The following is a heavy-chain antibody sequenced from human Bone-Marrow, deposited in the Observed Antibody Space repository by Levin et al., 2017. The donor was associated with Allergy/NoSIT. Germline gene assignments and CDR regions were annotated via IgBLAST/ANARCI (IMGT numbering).Heavy chain of an antibody. CDR1: GGTFSSYA. Sequence: SVKVSCKASGGTFSSYAISWVRQAPGQGLEWMGGIIPIFGTANYAQKFQGRVTITADKSTSTAYMELSSLRSEDTAVYYCASGRIAAAGIRSGKTYPAPLDYWGQGTLVTVSS. D-gene: IGHD6-13*01. CDR2: IIPIFGTA. CDR3: ASGRIAAAGIRSGKTYPAPLDY. J-gene: IGHJ4*02. V-gene: IGHV1-69*06.